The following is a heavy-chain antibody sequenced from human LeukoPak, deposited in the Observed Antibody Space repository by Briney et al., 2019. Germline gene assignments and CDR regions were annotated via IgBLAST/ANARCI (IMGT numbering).Heavy chain of an antibody. D-gene: IGHD2-8*01. CDR3: ARRLPSPGGDIVHRHHNDAFDI. Sequence: SETLSLTCTVYGGSFSGYYWSWIRQPPGKGLEWIGEINQSGSTNYNPSLKSRVTISVDTSKNQFSLKLSSVTAADTAVYYCARRLPSPGGDIVHRHHNDAFDIWGQGTMVTVSS. V-gene: IGHV4-34*01. CDR2: INQSGST. J-gene: IGHJ3*02. CDR1: GGSFSGYY.